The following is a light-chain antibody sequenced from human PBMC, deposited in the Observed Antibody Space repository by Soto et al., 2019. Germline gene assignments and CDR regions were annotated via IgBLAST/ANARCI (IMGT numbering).Light chain of an antibody. J-gene: IGLJ2*01. CDR2: RNN. CDR3: AAWDDSFVV. CDR1: SSNIGSNY. Sequence: QSVLTQPPSASGTPGQRVTISCSGSSSNIGSNYVYWYQQLPGTAPKLLIYRNNQRPSGVPDRCSGSKSGTSASLAISGLRSEDEADYYCAAWDDSFVVFGGGTKLTVL. V-gene: IGLV1-47*01.